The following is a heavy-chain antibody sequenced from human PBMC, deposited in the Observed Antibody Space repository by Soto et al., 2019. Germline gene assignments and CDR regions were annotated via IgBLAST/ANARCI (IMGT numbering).Heavy chain of an antibody. J-gene: IGHJ6*02. CDR3: ARQNSYGYYYYGMDV. D-gene: IGHD5-18*01. V-gene: IGHV5-51*01. CDR2: IYPSDSDT. CDR1: GYSFANYW. Sequence: GESLKISCKGSGYSFANYWIAWVRQMPGKGLEWMGIIYPSDSDTRYSPSFQGQVTISADKSISTAFLQWSSLKASDTAIYYCARQNSYGYYYYGMDVWGQGTPVTVSS.